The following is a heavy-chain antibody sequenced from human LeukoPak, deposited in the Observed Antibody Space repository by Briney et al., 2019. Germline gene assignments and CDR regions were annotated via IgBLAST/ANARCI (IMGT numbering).Heavy chain of an antibody. CDR1: GFTFSSYA. CDR3: ARVTVRGVINGHFDY. Sequence: GGSLRLSCAASGFTFSSYAMHWVRQAPGKGLEYVSAISSNGGSTYYANSVKGRFTISRDNSKNTLYHQMGSLRAEYMAVYYCARVTVRGVINGHFDYWGQGTLVTVSS. J-gene: IGHJ4*02. CDR2: ISSNGGST. D-gene: IGHD3-10*01. V-gene: IGHV3-64*01.